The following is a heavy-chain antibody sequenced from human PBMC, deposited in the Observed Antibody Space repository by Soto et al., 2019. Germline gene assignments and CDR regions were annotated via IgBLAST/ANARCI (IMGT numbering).Heavy chain of an antibody. Sequence: SVKVSCKASGFTFTSSAVQWVRQARGQRLEWIGWIVVGSGNTNYAQKFQDRVTMTRDTSTSTVYMELSSLRSDDTAVYYCARDQRHYDILTGYYFYGMDVWGQGTTVTVSS. D-gene: IGHD3-9*01. CDR3: ARDQRHYDILTGYYFYGMDV. CDR1: GFTFTSSA. J-gene: IGHJ6*02. CDR2: IVVGSGNT. V-gene: IGHV1-58*01.